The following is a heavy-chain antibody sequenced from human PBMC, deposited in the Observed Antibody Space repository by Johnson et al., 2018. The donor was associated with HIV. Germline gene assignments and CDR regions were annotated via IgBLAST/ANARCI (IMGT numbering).Heavy chain of an antibody. D-gene: IGHD3-22*01. V-gene: IGHV3-53*01. J-gene: IGHJ3*02. CDR2: IYSGGST. Sequence: EVQLVESGGGLIQPGGSLRLSCAASGFTVSSNYMSWVRQAPGKGLEWVSVIYSGGSTYYADSVKGRFTISRDNSKNTLYLQMNSLRAEDTAVYYCARDKSYYDSSGYLAPSDAFDIWGQGTMVTVSS. CDR1: GFTVSSNY. CDR3: ARDKSYYDSSGYLAPSDAFDI.